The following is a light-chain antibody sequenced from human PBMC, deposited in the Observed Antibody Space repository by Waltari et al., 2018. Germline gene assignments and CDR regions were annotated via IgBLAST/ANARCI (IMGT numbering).Light chain of an antibody. V-gene: IGLV2-23*02. CDR1: NSSVGIYNL. Sequence: QSALTQAACVSGSPGQSITMSRTGTNSSVGIYNLLSWYQQNPGEAPKLMIFEVTKRPSGVSNRFSGSKSGNTASLTISGLQAEDEAHYYCFSYAGSRNWVFGGGTKLTVL. J-gene: IGLJ3*02. CDR2: EVT. CDR3: FSYAGSRNWV.